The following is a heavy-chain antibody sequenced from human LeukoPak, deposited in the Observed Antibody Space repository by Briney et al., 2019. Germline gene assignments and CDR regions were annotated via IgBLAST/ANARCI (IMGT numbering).Heavy chain of an antibody. J-gene: IGHJ4*02. Sequence: SETLSLTCTVSGGSISSYYWSWLRQPPGKGLEWIGYIYYSGSTNYNPSLKSRVTISVDTSKNQFSLKLSSVTAADTAVYYCASISGSYFFDYWGQGTLVTVSS. CDR1: GGSISSYY. V-gene: IGHV4-59*01. CDR2: IYYSGST. D-gene: IGHD1-26*01. CDR3: ASISGSYFFDY.